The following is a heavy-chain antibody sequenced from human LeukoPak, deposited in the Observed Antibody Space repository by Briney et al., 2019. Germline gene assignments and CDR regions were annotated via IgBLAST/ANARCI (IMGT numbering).Heavy chain of an antibody. Sequence: GGSLRLSCVTSGFTFSNHAMHWVRQGPGKGLEWVAVISDDGSSKFYADSVKGRFTIFRDNSKNTLFLQINSLRPEDTAVYYCARGSYDFWSAKVDYWGQGTLVTVSS. D-gene: IGHD3-3*01. CDR1: GFTFSNHA. CDR2: ISDDGSSK. V-gene: IGHV3-30*04. J-gene: IGHJ4*02. CDR3: ARGSYDFWSAKVDY.